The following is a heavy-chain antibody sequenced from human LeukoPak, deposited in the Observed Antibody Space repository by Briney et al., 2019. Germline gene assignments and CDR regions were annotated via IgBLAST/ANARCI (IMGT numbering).Heavy chain of an antibody. CDR1: GGSISSYY. CDR3: ARSPNSSGYYYRAFDI. V-gene: IGHV4-4*07. D-gene: IGHD3-22*01. J-gene: IGHJ3*02. CDR2: IYTSGST. Sequence: PSETLYLTCTVSGGSISSYYWSWIRQPAGRGLEWIGRIYTSGSTNYNPSLKSRVTMSIDTSKNQFSLKLSSVTAADTAVYYCARSPNSSGYYYRAFDIWGQGTMVTVSS.